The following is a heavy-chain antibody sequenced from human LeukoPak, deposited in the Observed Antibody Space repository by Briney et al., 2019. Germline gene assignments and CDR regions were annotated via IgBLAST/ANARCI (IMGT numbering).Heavy chain of an antibody. D-gene: IGHD3-10*01. CDR1: GFTFSTYS. J-gene: IGHJ4*02. V-gene: IGHV3-21*06. Sequence: GGSLRLSCAASGFTFSTYSMNWVRLAPGKGLEWVSTITSSSAYIYYADSVKGRFTISRDNAKNSLYLQMNSLRAEDTAVYYCARDPFGSGSFYGFWGQGTLVTVSS. CDR2: ITSSSAYI. CDR3: ARDPFGSGSFYGF.